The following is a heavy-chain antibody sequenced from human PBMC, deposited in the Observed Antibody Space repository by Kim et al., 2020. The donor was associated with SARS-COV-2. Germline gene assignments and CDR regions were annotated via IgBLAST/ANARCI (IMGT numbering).Heavy chain of an antibody. J-gene: IGHJ4*02. Sequence: YADSVKGRFTISRDNSKNTLYLQMNSLRAEDTAIYYCAKDNIAVAGADYWGQGTLVTVSS. D-gene: IGHD6-19*01. CDR3: AKDNIAVAGADY. V-gene: IGHV3-23*01.